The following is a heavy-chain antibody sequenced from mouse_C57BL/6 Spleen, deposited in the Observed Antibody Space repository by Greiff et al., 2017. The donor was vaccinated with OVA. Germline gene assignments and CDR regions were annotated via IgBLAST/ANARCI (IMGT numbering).Heavy chain of an antibody. Sequence: ESGPGLVKPSQSLSLTCSVTGYSITSGYYWHWIRQFPGNKLEWMGYISYDGSNNYNPSLKNRISITRDTSKNQFFLKLNSVTTEDTATYYCARIYDGYYLYYFDYWGQGTTLTVSS. CDR1: GYSITSGYY. CDR3: ARIYDGYYLYYFDY. V-gene: IGHV3-6*01. CDR2: ISYDGSN. D-gene: IGHD2-3*01. J-gene: IGHJ2*01.